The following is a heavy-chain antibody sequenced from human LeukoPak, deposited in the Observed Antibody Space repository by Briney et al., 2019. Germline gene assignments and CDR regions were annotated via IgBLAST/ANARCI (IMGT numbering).Heavy chain of an antibody. D-gene: IGHD3-22*01. J-gene: IGHJ4*02. CDR1: GFTFSSYA. Sequence: GGSLRLSCAASGFTFSSYAMSWVRQAPGKGLEWVSAISGSGGSTYYADSVKGRFTISRDNSKNTLYLQMNSLRAEDTAVYCCAQARITMIVQSWGQGTLVTVSS. CDR2: ISGSGGST. CDR3: AQARITMIVQS. V-gene: IGHV3-23*01.